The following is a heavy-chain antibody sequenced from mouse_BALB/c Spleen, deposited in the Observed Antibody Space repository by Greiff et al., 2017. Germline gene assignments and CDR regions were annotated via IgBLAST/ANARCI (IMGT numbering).Heavy chain of an antibody. D-gene: IGHD2-1*01. V-gene: IGHV5-4*02. CDR1: GFTFSEYY. J-gene: IGHJ3*01. CDR2: ISDGGSYT. Sequence: EVKLVESGGGLVKPGGSLKLSCAASGFTFSEYYMYWVRQTPEKRLEWVATISDGGSYTYYPDSVKGRFTISRDNAKNNLYLQMSSLKSEDTAMYYCAREGNYPFAYWGQGTLVTVSA. CDR3: AREGNYPFAY.